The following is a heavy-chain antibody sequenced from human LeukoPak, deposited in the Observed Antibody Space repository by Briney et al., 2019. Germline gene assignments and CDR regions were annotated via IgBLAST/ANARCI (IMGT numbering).Heavy chain of an antibody. V-gene: IGHV6-1*01. D-gene: IGHD1-26*01. J-gene: IGHJ5*02. CDR2: TYYRSKWYN. Sequence: SQTLSLTCAISGDSVSSNSAAWNWIRQSPSRGLEWLGRTYYRSKWYNDYAVSVKSRITINPDTSKNQFSLQLNSVTPEDTAVYYCARVTHRKYSGSYTSWFDPWGQGTLVTVSS. CDR1: GDSVSSNSAA. CDR3: ARVTHRKYSGSYTSWFDP.